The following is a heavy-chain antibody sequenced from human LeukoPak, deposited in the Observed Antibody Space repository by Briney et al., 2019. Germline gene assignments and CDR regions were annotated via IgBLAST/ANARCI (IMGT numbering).Heavy chain of an antibody. CDR1: GYTFTSYD. D-gene: IGHD7-27*01. Sequence: GASVKVSCKASGYTFTSYDINWVRQATGQGLEWMGWMNPNSGNTGYAQKFQGRVTMTRNTSISTAYMELRSLRSEDTAVYYCARNWGLAQGYFDYWGQGTLVTVSS. J-gene: IGHJ4*02. CDR3: ARNWGLAQGYFDY. V-gene: IGHV1-8*01. CDR2: MNPNSGNT.